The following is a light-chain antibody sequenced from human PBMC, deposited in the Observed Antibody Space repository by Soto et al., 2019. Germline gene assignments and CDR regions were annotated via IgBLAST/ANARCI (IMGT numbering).Light chain of an antibody. CDR2: EVS. J-gene: IGLJ2*01. V-gene: IGLV2-14*01. CDR3: SSYTTSNTLV. CDR1: SSDVGAYTY. Sequence: QSALTQPASVSGSPGQSITISCTGTSSDVGAYTYVSWYQQHPGKAPKLMIFEVSGRPSGVSNRFSGSKSGNTASLTISGLQAEDEADYYCSSYTTSNTLVFGGGTKVTVL.